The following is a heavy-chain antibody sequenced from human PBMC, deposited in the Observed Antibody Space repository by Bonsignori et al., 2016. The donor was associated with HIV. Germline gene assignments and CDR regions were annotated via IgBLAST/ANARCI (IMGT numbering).Heavy chain of an antibody. CDR3: ARTGYYYDGSADYYYYYMDV. D-gene: IGHD3-22*01. Sequence: GGSLRLSCAASGFTFSSYDMHWVRQATGKGLEWVSAIGTAGDTYYPGSVKGRFTISRENAKNSLYLQMNSLRAGDTAVYYCARTGYYYDGSADYYYYYMDVWGQRDHGHRLL. J-gene: IGHJ6*03. V-gene: IGHV3-13*01. CDR1: GFTFSSYD. CDR2: IGTAGDT.